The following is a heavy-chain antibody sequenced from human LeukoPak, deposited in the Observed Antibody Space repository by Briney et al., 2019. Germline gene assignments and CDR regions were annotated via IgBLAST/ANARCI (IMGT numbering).Heavy chain of an antibody. CDR3: ARDILTGYEV. V-gene: IGHV3-21*01. CDR2: ISSSSSYI. D-gene: IGHD3-9*01. J-gene: IGHJ6*02. Sequence: RTGGSLRLSCAASGFTFSSYSMNWVRQAPGKGLEWVSSISSSSSYIYYADSVKGRFTISRDNAKNSLYLQMNSLRAEDTAVYYCARDILTGYEVWGQGTTVTVSS. CDR1: GFTFSSYS.